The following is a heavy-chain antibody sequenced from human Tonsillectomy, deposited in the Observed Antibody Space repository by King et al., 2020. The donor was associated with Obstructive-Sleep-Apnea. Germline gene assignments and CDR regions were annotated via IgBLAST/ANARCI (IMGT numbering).Heavy chain of an antibody. CDR2: IIPILGIA. D-gene: IGHD3-22*01. CDR1: GGTFSSYA. V-gene: IGHV1-69*04. J-gene: IGHJ3*02. Sequence: QLVQFGAEVKKPGSSVKVSCKASGGTFSSYAISWVRQAPGQGLEWMGRIIPILGIANYAQKFQGRVTITADKSTSTAYMELSSLRSEDTAVYYCARTGYYDSSGYDAFDIWGQGTMVTVSS. CDR3: ARTGYYDSSGYDAFDI.